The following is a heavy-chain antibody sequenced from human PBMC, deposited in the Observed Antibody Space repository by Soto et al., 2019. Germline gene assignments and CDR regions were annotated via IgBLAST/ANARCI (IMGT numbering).Heavy chain of an antibody. D-gene: IGHD6-19*01. Sequence: PGGCRTLAWLVSGFSLTTYSMNWVRQAAGKGLEWISFINKNGFTIYYADSVKGRFTISRDYAKNSLYLQMDSLRHEDTAVYYCARGAVTGTSLFDYWGLGTLVTVSS. V-gene: IGHV3-48*02. CDR2: INKNGFTI. CDR3: ARGAVTGTSLFDY. J-gene: IGHJ4*02. CDR1: GFSLTTYS.